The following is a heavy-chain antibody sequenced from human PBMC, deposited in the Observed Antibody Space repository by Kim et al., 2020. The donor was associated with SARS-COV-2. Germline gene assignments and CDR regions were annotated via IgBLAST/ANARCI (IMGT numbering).Heavy chain of an antibody. D-gene: IGHD6-19*01. Sequence: GRFTSSRDNSKNTLYLQMNSLRAEDTAVYYCEKEQWLPNPTWRAPYYFDYWGQGTLVTVSS. CDR3: EKEQWLPNPTWRAPYYFDY. J-gene: IGHJ4*02. V-gene: IGHV3-30*02.